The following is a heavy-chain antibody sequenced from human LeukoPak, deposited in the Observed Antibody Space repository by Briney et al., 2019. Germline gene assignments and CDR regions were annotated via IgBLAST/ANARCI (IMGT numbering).Heavy chain of an antibody. D-gene: IGHD5-24*01. Sequence: PGGSLRLSCAASGFTFSSYGMHWVRQAPGKGLEWVAFIRYDGSNKYYADSVKGRFTISRDNAKNSLYLQMNSLRAEDTAVYYCASSRRMWMATIEAHFDYWGQGTLVTVSS. CDR3: ASSRRMWMATIEAHFDY. CDR2: IRYDGSNK. V-gene: IGHV3-30*02. J-gene: IGHJ4*02. CDR1: GFTFSSYG.